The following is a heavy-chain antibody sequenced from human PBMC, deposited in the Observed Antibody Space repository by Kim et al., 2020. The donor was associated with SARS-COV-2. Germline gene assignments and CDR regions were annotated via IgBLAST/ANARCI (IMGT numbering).Heavy chain of an antibody. CDR2: INSDGSST. V-gene: IGHV3-74*01. D-gene: IGHD3-3*01. CDR3: ARGGRGDFWSGYHAEGAFDI. CDR1: GFTFSSYW. Sequence: GGSLRLSCAASGFTFSSYWMHWVRQAPGKGLVWVSRINSDGSSTSYADSVKGRFTISRDNAKNTLYLQMNSLRAEDTAVYYCARGGRGDFWSGYHAEGAFDIWGQGTMVTVSS. J-gene: IGHJ3*02.